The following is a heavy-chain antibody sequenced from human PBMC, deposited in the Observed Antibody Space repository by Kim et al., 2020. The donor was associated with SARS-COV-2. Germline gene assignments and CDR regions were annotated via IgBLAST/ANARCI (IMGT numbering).Heavy chain of an antibody. V-gene: IGHV4-39*01. CDR1: GGSLSSSSYY. D-gene: IGHD6-19*01. Sequence: SETLSLTCTVSGGSLSSSSYYWGWIRQPPGKGLEWIGTAYYIGNTYYNPSLKSRGTISVDTSKNQFSLKLGSVTAADTAVYYCARHQRDSSGWYVAFYYYYMDVGGKRTTVTVSS. CDR3: ARHQRDSSGWYVAFYYYYMDV. J-gene: IGHJ6*03. CDR2: AYYIGNT.